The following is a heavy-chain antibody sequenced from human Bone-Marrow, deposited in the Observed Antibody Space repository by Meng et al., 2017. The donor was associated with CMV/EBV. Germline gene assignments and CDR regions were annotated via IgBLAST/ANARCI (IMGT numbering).Heavy chain of an antibody. CDR1: GGSVSSGSYY. D-gene: IGHD2-2*02. V-gene: IGHV4-61*01. Sequence: GSLRLSCTVSGGSVSSGSYYWSWIRQPPGKGLEWIGYIYYSGSTNYNPSLKSRVTISVDTSKNQFSLKLSSVTAADTAVYYCARDHQDCSSTSCYSGLDYWAQGTLATFSS. CDR2: IYYSGST. J-gene: IGHJ4*02. CDR3: ARDHQDCSSTSCYSGLDY.